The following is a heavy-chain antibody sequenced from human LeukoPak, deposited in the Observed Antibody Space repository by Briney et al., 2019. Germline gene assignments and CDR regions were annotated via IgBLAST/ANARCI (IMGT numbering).Heavy chain of an antibody. CDR2: TYYRSKWYN. Sequence: SQTLSLTCAISGDSFSSNSASWNWIRQSPSRGLEWLGRTYYRSKWYNDYAVSVKGRMTIHPDTSKNQSSLQLNSVTPEDTAVYYCGREYYYGMDVWGQGTTVTVSS. J-gene: IGHJ6*02. CDR1: GDSFSSNSAS. CDR3: GREYYYGMDV. V-gene: IGHV6-1*01.